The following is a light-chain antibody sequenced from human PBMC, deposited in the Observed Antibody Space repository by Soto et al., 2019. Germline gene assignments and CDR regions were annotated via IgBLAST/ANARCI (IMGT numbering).Light chain of an antibody. Sequence: QSVLTQPPSVSGAPGQRVTISCTGSSSNIGASYDVNWYQQLPGTAPKLLIYGNTNRPSGVPDRFSGSKSGTSASLAITGLQAVDEADYYCQSYDNSLSGYVFGTSTKVTVL. J-gene: IGLJ1*01. CDR2: GNT. CDR3: QSYDNSLSGYV. V-gene: IGLV1-40*01. CDR1: SSNIGASYD.